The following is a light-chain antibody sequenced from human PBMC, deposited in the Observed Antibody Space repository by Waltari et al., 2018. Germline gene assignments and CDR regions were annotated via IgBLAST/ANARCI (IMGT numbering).Light chain of an antibody. CDR2: KIS. CDR1: QSLIHNNGNTY. V-gene: IGKV2-30*02. Sequence: DVVMTQSPLSLPVTLGQPASISCRSSQSLIHNNGNTYLNWFQQRPGQSPRCLIYKISNRDYGVPDRFSGSGSGTDFTLRISRVEAEDVGVYYCMQGTHPPQTFGGGTKVEIK. J-gene: IGKJ4*01. CDR3: MQGTHPPQT.